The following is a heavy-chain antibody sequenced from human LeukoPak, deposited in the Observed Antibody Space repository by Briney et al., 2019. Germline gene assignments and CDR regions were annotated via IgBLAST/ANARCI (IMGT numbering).Heavy chain of an antibody. CDR2: ISWNSGGI. J-gene: IGHJ3*02. D-gene: IGHD3-10*01. CDR1: GFTFDDYA. Sequence: PGGSLRLSCAASGFTFDDYAMHWVRQAPGKGLEWVSGISWNSGGIGYADSVKGRFTISRDNAKKSLYLQMNSLRAEDTALYYCASLWFGEFLLAASNGPFDIWGQGTMVTVSS. V-gene: IGHV3-9*01. CDR3: ASLWFGEFLLAASNGPFDI.